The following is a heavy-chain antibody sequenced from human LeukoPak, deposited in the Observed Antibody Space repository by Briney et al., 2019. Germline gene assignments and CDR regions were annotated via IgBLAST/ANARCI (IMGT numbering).Heavy chain of an antibody. CDR3: VGGSGYCGV. Sequence: SETLSLTCVVSGYSIRSGYYWGWIRPPPGKGLEWIGRIYPGGNTYYNPSLKSRVTISVDTSRHQFSLQLSSVTAADTAVYYCVGGSGYCGVWGQGTLVTVSS. CDR2: IYPGGNT. D-gene: IGHD5-18*01. V-gene: IGHV4-38-2*01. CDR1: GYSIRSGYY. J-gene: IGHJ4*02.